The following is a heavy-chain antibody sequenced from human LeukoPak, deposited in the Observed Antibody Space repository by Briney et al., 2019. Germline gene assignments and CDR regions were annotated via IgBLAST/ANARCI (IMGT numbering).Heavy chain of an antibody. Sequence: GGSLRLSCAASGFTFSSYWMTWVRQAPGKGLEWVTNIKQDGSEKYYADSVKGRFTISRDNSKNTLYLQMNSLRAEDTSVYYCAKDGDGSGTTNLFDYWGQGTLVTVSS. D-gene: IGHD3-10*01. CDR1: GFTFSSYW. V-gene: IGHV3-7*01. CDR2: IKQDGSEK. J-gene: IGHJ4*02. CDR3: AKDGDGSGTTNLFDY.